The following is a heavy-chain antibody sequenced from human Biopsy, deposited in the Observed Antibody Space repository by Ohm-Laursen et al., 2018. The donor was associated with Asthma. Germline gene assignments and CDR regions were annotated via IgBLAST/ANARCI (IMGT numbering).Heavy chain of an antibody. CDR3: ARGQKSAGDRWFDP. D-gene: IGHD6-13*01. J-gene: IGHJ5*02. Sequence: GSSVNVSCKASGYTFIGCHIHWMRQAPGPGLEWMGRSNPNSGGTNYAQKFQGRVTMTRDTSISTAYMEVSRLRSDDTAVYYCARGQKSAGDRWFDPWGQGTLVTVSS. CDR2: SNPNSGGT. V-gene: IGHV1-2*06. CDR1: GYTFIGCH.